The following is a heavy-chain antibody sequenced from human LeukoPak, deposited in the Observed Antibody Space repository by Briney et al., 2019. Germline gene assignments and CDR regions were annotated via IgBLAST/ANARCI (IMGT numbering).Heavy chain of an antibody. CDR3: ARDGVTGTNNWFDP. J-gene: IGHJ5*02. V-gene: IGHV4-34*01. Sequence: SETLSLTCAVYGGSFSGYYWSWIRQPPGKGLEWIGEINHSGSTNYNPSLKSRVTIPVDTSKNQFSLKLSSVTAADTAVYYCARDGVTGTNNWFDPWGQGTLVTVSS. D-gene: IGHD1-7*01. CDR1: GGSFSGYY. CDR2: INHSGST.